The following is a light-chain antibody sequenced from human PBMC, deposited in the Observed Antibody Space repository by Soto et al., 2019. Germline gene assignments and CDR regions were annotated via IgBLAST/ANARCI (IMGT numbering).Light chain of an antibody. J-gene: IGLJ3*02. CDR3: SSCASSATLV. CDR1: SSDIGYHNR. V-gene: IGLV2-18*02. Sequence: QSALTQPPSVSRSPGQSVTISCTGTSSDIGYHNRVSWYQQPPGTAPKLMIYEVSTRYSGVPDRFSGSKSGNTASLTISGLQAEDEADYYCSSCASSATLVFGGGTKLTVL. CDR2: EVS.